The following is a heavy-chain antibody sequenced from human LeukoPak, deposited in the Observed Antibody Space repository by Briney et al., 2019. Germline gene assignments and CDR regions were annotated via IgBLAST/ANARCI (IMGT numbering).Heavy chain of an antibody. CDR2: ISYDGSNK. CDR1: GFTFSSYG. CDR3: ARDGRVLFDY. V-gene: IGHV3-30*03. Sequence: GRSLRLSCAASGFTFSSYGMHWVRQAPGKGLEWVAVISYDGSNKYYTDSVKGRFTISRDNAKNSLYLQMNSLRAEDTAVYYCARDGRVLFDYWGQGTLVTVSS. J-gene: IGHJ4*02. D-gene: IGHD2-8*01.